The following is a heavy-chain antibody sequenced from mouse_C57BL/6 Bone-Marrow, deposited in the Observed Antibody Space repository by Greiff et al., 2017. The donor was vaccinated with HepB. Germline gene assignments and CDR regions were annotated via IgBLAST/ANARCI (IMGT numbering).Heavy chain of an antibody. CDR2: ISSGGSYT. CDR3: ARRGFMDY. V-gene: IGHV5-6*01. Sequence: EVQGVESGGDLVKPGGSLKLSCAASGFTFSSYGMSWVRQTPDKRLEWVATISSGGSYTYYPDSVKGRFTISRDNAKNTLYLQMSSLKSEDTAMYYCARRGFMDYWGQGTSVTVSS. J-gene: IGHJ4*01. CDR1: GFTFSSYG. D-gene: IGHD3-1*01.